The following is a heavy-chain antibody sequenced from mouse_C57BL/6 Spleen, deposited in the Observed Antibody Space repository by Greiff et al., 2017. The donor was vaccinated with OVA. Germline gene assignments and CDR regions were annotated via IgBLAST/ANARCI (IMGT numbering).Heavy chain of an antibody. CDR1: GYTFTSYW. Sequence: QVQLQQPGTELVKPGASVKLSCKASGYTFTSYWMHWVKQRPGRGLEWIGNINPSNGGTNYNEKFKSKATLTVDKSSSTAYMQLSSLTSEDSAVYYCARRIYDGYYDYAMDYWGQGTSVTVSS. CDR3: ARRIYDGYYDYAMDY. V-gene: IGHV1-53*01. CDR2: INPSNGGT. J-gene: IGHJ4*01. D-gene: IGHD2-3*01.